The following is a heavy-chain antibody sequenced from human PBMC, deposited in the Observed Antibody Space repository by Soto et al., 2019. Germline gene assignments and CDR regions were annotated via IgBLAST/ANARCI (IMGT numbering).Heavy chain of an antibody. Sequence: EVQLLESGGGLVQPGGSLRLSCAASGFTFSSYAMSWVRQAPGKGLEWVSAISGSGGSTYYADSVKGRFIISRDNSKNTLYLQMNSLRAEDTAVYYCARDIVVVPAASGRGAFDIWGQGTMVTVSS. V-gene: IGHV3-23*01. CDR2: ISGSGGST. J-gene: IGHJ3*02. CDR3: ARDIVVVPAASGRGAFDI. D-gene: IGHD2-2*01. CDR1: GFTFSSYA.